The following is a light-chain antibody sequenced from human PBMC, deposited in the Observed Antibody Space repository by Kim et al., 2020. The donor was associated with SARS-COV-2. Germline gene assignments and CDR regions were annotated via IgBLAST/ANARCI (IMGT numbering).Light chain of an antibody. J-gene: IGLJ1*01. CDR3: QAWDSSTYV. CDR2: QDS. CDR1: KLGEKY. V-gene: IGLV3-1*01. Sequence: SVAPGKTASITCSGDKLGEKYACWYQQKPGQAPVLVIYQDSKRPSGIPERFSGSNSGNTATLTISGTQAMDEADYYCQAWDSSTYVFGTGTKVTVL.